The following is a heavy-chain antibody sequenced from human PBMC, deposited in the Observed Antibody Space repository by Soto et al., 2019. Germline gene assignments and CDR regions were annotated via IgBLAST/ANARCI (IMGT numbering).Heavy chain of an antibody. CDR3: AREKVGTTFFDN. CDR1: GFAISRGFY. D-gene: IGHD1-1*01. J-gene: IGHJ4*02. Sequence: PSETLSLTCTVSGFAISRGFYWSWVRQPPGKGLEWIGSIYPSVSSYHNPSLATRLRLSLDASKNQFTLNLTSVTAADTAIYFCAREKVGTTFFDNWGLGVQVTVS. V-gene: IGHV4-38-2*02. CDR2: IYPSVSS.